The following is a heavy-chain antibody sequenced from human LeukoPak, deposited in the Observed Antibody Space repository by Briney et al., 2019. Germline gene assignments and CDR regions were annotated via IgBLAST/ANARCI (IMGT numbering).Heavy chain of an antibody. J-gene: IGHJ4*01. CDR3: AREYYYGPGG. V-gene: IGHV3-7*01. CDR1: GFTFNSYW. CDR2: IKQDGSEK. Sequence: GGSLRLSCAASGFTFNSYWMSWVRQAPGKGLEWVANIKQDGSEKYYVDSVKGRFTISRDNAKNSLYLQMNSLRAEDTAVYYCAREYYYGPGGWGHGTLVTVSS. D-gene: IGHD3-10*01.